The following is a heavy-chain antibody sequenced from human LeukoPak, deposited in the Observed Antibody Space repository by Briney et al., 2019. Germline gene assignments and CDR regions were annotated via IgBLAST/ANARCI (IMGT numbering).Heavy chain of an antibody. Sequence: GGSLRLSCAASGFTFSSYSMNWVRQAPGKGLEWVSSISSSSSYIYYADSVKGRFTISRDNAKNSLYLQMNSLKASDTAMYYCARLNSAYCSGGSCYLGAFDIWGQGTMVTVSS. V-gene: IGHV3-21*04. CDR2: ISSSSSYI. CDR1: GFTFSSYS. J-gene: IGHJ3*02. D-gene: IGHD2-15*01. CDR3: ARLNSAYCSGGSCYLGAFDI.